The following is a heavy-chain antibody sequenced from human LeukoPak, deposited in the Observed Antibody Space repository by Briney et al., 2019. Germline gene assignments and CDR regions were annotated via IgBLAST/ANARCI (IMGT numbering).Heavy chain of an antibody. CDR3: ARGDIVATITNAFDI. Sequence: ASVKVSCKASGYTFTSYAMNWVRQAPGQGLEWMGWINTNTGNPTYAQGFTGRFVFSLDTSVSTAYLQISSLKAEDTAVYYCARGDIVATITNAFDIWGQGTMVTVSS. D-gene: IGHD5-12*01. CDR2: INTNTGNP. J-gene: IGHJ3*02. CDR1: GYTFTSYA. V-gene: IGHV7-4-1*02.